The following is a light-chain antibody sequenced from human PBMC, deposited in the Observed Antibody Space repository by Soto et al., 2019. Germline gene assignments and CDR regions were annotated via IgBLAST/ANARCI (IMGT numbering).Light chain of an antibody. CDR1: SSDVGGYNY. V-gene: IGLV2-8*01. CDR3: SSYAGSNNLVV. Sequence: QSVLTQPPSASGSLGQSVTISCTGTSSDVGGYNYVSWYQQHPGKAPKLMIYEVNKRPSGVPDRFSGSKSGNTASLTVSGLQAEDEADYYCSSYAGSNNLVVFGGGTKLTVL. J-gene: IGLJ2*01. CDR2: EVN.